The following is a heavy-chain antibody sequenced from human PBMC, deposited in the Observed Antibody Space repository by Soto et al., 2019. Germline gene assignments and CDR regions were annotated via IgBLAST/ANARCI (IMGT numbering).Heavy chain of an antibody. CDR1: GGSFSGYY. CDR2: INHSGST. Sequence: QVQLQQWGAGLLKPSETLSLTCAVYGGSFSGYYWSWIRQPPGKGLEWIGEINHSGSTNYNPSLKKRVTISVDSTKNQLSLKMSSLTAADTAVDYCARAGYCSGGSCRPYYYYYGMDVWGQGTTVTVSS. CDR3: ARAGYCSGGSCRPYYYYYGMDV. D-gene: IGHD2-15*01. J-gene: IGHJ6*02. V-gene: IGHV4-34*01.